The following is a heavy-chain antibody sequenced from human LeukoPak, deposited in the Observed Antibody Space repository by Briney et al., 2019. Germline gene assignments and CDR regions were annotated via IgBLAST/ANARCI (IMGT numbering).Heavy chain of an antibody. CDR2: ISSGASTI. D-gene: IGHD1-26*01. CDR1: GGSISSYY. CDR3: VRHPSGSYSWFDP. V-gene: IGHV3-11*04. Sequence: KPSETLSLTCTVSGGSISSYYWSWIRQPPGKGLEWVSYISSGASTIFYADSVKGRFTTSRENAKNSLYLQMNSLTAEDTAVYYCVRHPSGSYSWFDPWGQGTLVTVSS. J-gene: IGHJ5*02.